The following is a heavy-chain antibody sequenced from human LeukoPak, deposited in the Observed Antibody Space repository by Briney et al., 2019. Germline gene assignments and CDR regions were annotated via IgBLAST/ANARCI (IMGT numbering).Heavy chain of an antibody. D-gene: IGHD3-22*01. CDR3: ARKTMIVVVNWFDP. V-gene: IGHV4-34*01. CDR2: INHSGST. CDR1: GGSFSGYY. Sequence: SETLSLTCAVYGGSFSGYYWSWIRQPPGKELEWIGEINHSGSTNYNPSLKSRVTISVDTSKNQFSLKLSSVTAADTAVYYCARKTMIVVVNWFDPWGQGTLVTVSS. J-gene: IGHJ5*02.